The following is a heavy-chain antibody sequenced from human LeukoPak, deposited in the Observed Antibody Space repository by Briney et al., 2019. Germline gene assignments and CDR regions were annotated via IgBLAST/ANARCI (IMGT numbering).Heavy chain of an antibody. CDR2: IWYDGSNE. D-gene: IGHD3-16*01. J-gene: IGHJ6*04. CDR3: ARDRFPRDYYYYYGMDV. V-gene: IGHV3-33*01. Sequence: GRSLRLSCAASGLTFSSYGMHWVRQAPGKGLEWVAVIWYDGSNEYYADSVKGRFTISRDNSKDTLYLQMNSLRAEDTAAYYCARDRFPRDYYYYYGMDVWGKGTTVTVSS. CDR1: GLTFSSYG.